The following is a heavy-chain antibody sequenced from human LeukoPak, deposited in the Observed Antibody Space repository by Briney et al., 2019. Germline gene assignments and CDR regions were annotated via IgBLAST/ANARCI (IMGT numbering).Heavy chain of an antibody. J-gene: IGHJ5*02. CDR2: IYYSGST. CDR1: GGSISSSSYY. D-gene: IGHD2-2*01. CDR3: ARQDCSSTSCYYEGSGNWFDP. V-gene: IGHV4-39*01. Sequence: SETLSLTCTVSGGSISSSSYYWGWIRQPPGKGLEWIGSIYYSGSTYYNPSLKSRVTISVDTSKNQFSLKLSSVTAADTAVYYCARQDCSSTSCYYEGSGNWFDPWGQGTLVAVSS.